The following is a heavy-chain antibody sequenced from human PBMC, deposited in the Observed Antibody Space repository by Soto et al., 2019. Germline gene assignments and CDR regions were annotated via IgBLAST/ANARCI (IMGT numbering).Heavy chain of an antibody. D-gene: IGHD6-13*01. CDR2: ISAYNGNT. CDR3: ARAKRIAAAPPFDL. CDR1: GSPLPTKG. V-gene: IGHV1-18*01. J-gene: IGHJ2*01. Sequence: QVPLVQSGAEVKKPGASVKVSCKASGSPLPTKGISWCQQPPGKGLGWMGWISAYNGNTNYAQKLQGRVTMTTDTSTSTAYMELRSLRSDDTAVYYCARAKRIAAAPPFDLWGRGTLVTVSS.